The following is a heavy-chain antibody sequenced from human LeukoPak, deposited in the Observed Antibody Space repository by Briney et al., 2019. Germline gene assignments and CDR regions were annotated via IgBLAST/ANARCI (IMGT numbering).Heavy chain of an antibody. CDR3: AKDSGYCSGGSRDFDY. CDR1: GFTFSSYA. J-gene: IGHJ4*02. D-gene: IGHD2-15*01. V-gene: IGHV3-23*01. Sequence: PGGSLRLSCAASGFTFSSYAMSWVRQAPGKGLEWVSAISGSGGSTYYADSVKGRFTISRDNSKNTLYLQMNSLRAEDTAVYYCAKDSGYCSGGSRDFDYWGQGTLVTVSS. CDR2: ISGSGGST.